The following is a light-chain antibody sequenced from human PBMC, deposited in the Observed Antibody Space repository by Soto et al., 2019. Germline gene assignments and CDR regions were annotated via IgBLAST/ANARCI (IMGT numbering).Light chain of an antibody. V-gene: IGLV1-40*01. Sequence: QSVLTQPPSVSGAPGQRVTISCTGSSSNIGAGYDVHWYQQLPGTAPKLLIYGNSNRPSEVPDRFSGSKSGTSASRAITGLQAEDEAGYYCQSYDSSLSGHVVFGGGTKLTVL. CDR1: SSNIGAGYD. CDR2: GNS. CDR3: QSYDSSLSGHVV. J-gene: IGLJ2*01.